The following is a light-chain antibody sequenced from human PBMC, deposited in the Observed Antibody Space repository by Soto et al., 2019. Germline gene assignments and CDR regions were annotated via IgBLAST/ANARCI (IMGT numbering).Light chain of an antibody. J-gene: IGLJ2*01. CDR2: GVS. CDR3: SSFTGSTTVI. CDR1: SSDFNFYNY. V-gene: IGLV2-14*01. Sequence: QSVLTQHASVSGSPGQTITISCSGTSSDFNFYNYVSWYQHHPGKAPKLIIYGVSNRPSGVSSHFSGSKSGYTASLTISGLQPEDEADYYCSSFTGSTTVIFGGGTKLTVL.